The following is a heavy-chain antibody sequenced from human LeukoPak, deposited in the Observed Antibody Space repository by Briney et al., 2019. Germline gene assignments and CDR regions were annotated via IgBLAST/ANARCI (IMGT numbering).Heavy chain of an antibody. CDR3: ARESPRSYYDSSGYDGDY. J-gene: IGHJ4*02. CDR2: IYHSGST. V-gene: IGHV4-38-2*02. CDR1: GYSISSGYY. D-gene: IGHD3-22*01. Sequence: PSETLSLTCTVSGYSISSGYYWGWIRQPPGKGLEWIGSIYHSGSTYYNPSLKSRVTISVDTSKNQFSLKLSSVTAADTAVYYCARESPRSYYDSSGYDGDYRGQGTLVTVSS.